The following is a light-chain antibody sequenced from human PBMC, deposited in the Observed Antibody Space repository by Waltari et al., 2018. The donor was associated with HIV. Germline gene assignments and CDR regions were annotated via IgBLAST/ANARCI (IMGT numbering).Light chain of an antibody. Sequence: SYELTQPPSVSVSPGQTASLTCSGEKLGDKYACWYQQKPGQSPVLVIYQDRTRPSGIPERFSGSNSGNTVTLTISGTQAMDEADYYCQAWDSSTAVFGTGTKVTVL. CDR3: QAWDSSTAV. CDR2: QDR. J-gene: IGLJ1*01. V-gene: IGLV3-1*01. CDR1: KLGDKY.